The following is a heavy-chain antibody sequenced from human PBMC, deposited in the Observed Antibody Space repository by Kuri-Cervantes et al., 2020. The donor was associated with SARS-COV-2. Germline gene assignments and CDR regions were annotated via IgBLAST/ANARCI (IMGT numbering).Heavy chain of an antibody. Sequence: SETLSLTCTVSGGSISSSSYYWGWIRQPPGKGLEWIGSIYYSGSTYYNPSLKSRVTISVDTSKNQFSLKLSSVTAADTAVYYCARGGGEVERYAFDIWGQGTMVTVSS. CDR1: GGSISSSSYY. CDR2: IYYSGST. V-gene: IGHV4-39*01. CDR3: ARGGGEVERYAFDI. J-gene: IGHJ3*02. D-gene: IGHD1-1*01.